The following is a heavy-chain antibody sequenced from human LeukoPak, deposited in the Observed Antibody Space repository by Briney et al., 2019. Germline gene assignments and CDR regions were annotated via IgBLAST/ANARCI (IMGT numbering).Heavy chain of an antibody. CDR1: GFTFSDYY. Sequence: PGGSLRLSCAASGFTFSDYYMSWIRQAPGKGLEWVSYISSSGSTIYYADSVKGRFTISRDNAKNSLYLQMNSLRAEDTAVYYCAREVRNLWSGYSPSSYKSNVWGKGTTVTVSS. V-gene: IGHV3-11*01. CDR2: ISSSGSTI. D-gene: IGHD3-3*01. CDR3: AREVRNLWSGYSPSSYKSNV. J-gene: IGHJ6*04.